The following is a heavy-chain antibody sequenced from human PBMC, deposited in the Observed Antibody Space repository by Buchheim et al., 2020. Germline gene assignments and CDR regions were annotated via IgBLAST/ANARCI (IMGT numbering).Heavy chain of an antibody. D-gene: IGHD3-3*01. CDR3: AIGSCRITIFGVVVYYYGMDV. J-gene: IGHJ6*02. Sequence: QVQLVQSGAEVKKPGSSVKVSCKASGGTFSSYAISWVRQAPGQGLEWMGGIIPIFGTANYAQKFQGRVTITADESTSPAYMELSSLRSEDTAVYYCAIGSCRITIFGVVVYYYGMDVWGQGTT. CDR1: GGTFSSYA. V-gene: IGHV1-69*01. CDR2: IIPIFGTA.